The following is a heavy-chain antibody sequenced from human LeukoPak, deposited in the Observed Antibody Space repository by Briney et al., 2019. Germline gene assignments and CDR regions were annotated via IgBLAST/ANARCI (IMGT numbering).Heavy chain of an antibody. CDR1: GYTFTSYG. V-gene: IGHV1-18*01. CDR2: ISAYNGNT. D-gene: IGHD6-19*01. Sequence: ASVKVSCKASGYTFTSYGISWVRQAPGQGLECMGWISAYNGNTNYAQKLQGRVTMTTDTSTSTAYMELRSLRSDDTAVYYCARDGGSGPLDHYYYYMDVWGKGTTVTISS. CDR3: ARDGGSGPLDHYYYYMDV. J-gene: IGHJ6*03.